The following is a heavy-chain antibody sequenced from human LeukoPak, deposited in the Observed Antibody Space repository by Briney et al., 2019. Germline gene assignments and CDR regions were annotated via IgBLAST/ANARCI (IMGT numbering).Heavy chain of an antibody. D-gene: IGHD6-13*01. CDR2: IYYSGST. J-gene: IGHJ6*03. CDR1: GGPISSYY. V-gene: IGHV4-59*01. CDR3: ARGRIAAADPDYYYSYYMDV. Sequence: SETLSLTCTVSGGPISSYYWSWIRQPPGKGLEWIGYIYYSGSTNYNPSLKSRVTISVDTSKNQFSLKLSSVTAADTAVYYCARGRIAAADPDYYYSYYMDVWGKGTTVTVSS.